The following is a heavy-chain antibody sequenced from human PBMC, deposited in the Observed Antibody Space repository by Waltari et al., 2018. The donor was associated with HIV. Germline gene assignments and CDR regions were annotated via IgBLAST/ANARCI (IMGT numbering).Heavy chain of an antibody. CDR3: AKELPYYDSSGYFQH. V-gene: IGHV3-9*01. CDR1: GFTFDDYA. CDR2: ISWNSGSI. J-gene: IGHJ1*01. D-gene: IGHD3-22*01. Sequence: EVQLVESGGGLVQPGRSLRLSCAASGFTFDDYAMHWVRQAPGKGLEWVSGISWNSGSIGYADSVKGRFTISRDNAKNSLYLQMNSLRAEDTALYYCAKELPYYDSSGYFQHWGQGTLVTVSS.